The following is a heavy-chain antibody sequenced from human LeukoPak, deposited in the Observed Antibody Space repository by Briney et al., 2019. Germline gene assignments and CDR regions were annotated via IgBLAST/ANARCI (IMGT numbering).Heavy chain of an antibody. CDR2: ITGIGLHT. D-gene: IGHD3-10*01. CDR3: AKAMRGPLT. J-gene: IGHJ5*02. Sequence: GGSLRLSCEASGFIFSTYGMSWVRQAPGKGFEWVSSITGIGLHTYYAGSVKGRFTISRDNSKNTVYLQMNSLQAEDTAVYYCAKAMRGPLTWGQGTLVTVSS. CDR1: GFIFSTYG. V-gene: IGHV3-23*01.